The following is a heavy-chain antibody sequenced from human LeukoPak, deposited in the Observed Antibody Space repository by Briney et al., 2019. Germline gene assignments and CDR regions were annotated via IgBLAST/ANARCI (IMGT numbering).Heavy chain of an antibody. D-gene: IGHD3-16*01. CDR2: INHSGST. V-gene: IGHV4-34*01. J-gene: IGHJ4*02. CDR1: GGSFSGYY. Sequence: SETLSLTCAVYGGSFSGYYWSWIRQPPGKGLEWIGEINHSGSTNYNPSLKSRVTISVDTSKNQFSLKLSSVTAADTAVYYCAREGGLLLLIRSGFGYWGQGTLVTVSS. CDR3: AREGGLLLLIRSGFGY.